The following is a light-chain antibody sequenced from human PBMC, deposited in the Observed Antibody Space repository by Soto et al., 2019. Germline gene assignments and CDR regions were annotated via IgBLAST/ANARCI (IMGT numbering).Light chain of an antibody. J-gene: IGLJ3*02. CDR1: SSDGGGYNY. V-gene: IGLV2-14*01. Sequence: QSALTQPASVSGSPGQSITISCTGTSSDGGGYNYVSWYQQHRGKAPKLMIYEVSNRPSGVSNRFSGSKSGNTASLTISGLQAEDEADYYCSSYTSSSTRVFGGGTKLTVL. CDR3: SSYTSSSTRV. CDR2: EVS.